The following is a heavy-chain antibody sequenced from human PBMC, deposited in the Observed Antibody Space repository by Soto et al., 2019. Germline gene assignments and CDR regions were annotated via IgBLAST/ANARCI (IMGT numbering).Heavy chain of an antibody. V-gene: IGHV3-30*01. J-gene: IGHJ4*02. CDR1: GFTFRTYA. CDR2: ISYDGTNK. CDR3: ARGDSNSWSDF. D-gene: IGHD6-13*01. Sequence: QVQLVESGGGVVQPGRSLRLSCAASGFTFRTYAMDWVRQAPGKGLEWVAVISYDGTNKYYADSVKGRFTISRDNSKNTLSLQMNCLRPEDTAVYYCARGDSNSWSDFWGQGTLVTVCS.